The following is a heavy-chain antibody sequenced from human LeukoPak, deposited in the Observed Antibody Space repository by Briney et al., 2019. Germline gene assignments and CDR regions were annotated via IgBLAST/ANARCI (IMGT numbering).Heavy chain of an antibody. CDR3: ASPLTMVRGVIITWLGY. Sequence: ASVKVSCKASGYTFTGYYMHWVRQAPGQGLEWMGWINPNSGGTNYAQKFQGRVTMTRDTSISTAYMELSRLRSDGTAVYYCASPLTMVRGVIITWLGYWGQGTLVTVSS. D-gene: IGHD3-10*01. CDR1: GYTFTGYY. J-gene: IGHJ4*02. CDR2: INPNSGGT. V-gene: IGHV1-2*02.